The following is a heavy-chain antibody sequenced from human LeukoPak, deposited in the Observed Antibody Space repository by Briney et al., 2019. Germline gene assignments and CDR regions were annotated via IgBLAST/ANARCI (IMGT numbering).Heavy chain of an antibody. CDR1: GYTFTTYY. CDR2: INPSSGST. J-gene: IGHJ4*02. D-gene: IGHD6-13*01. Sequence: ASGKVSCKASGYTFTTYYMHWVRQAPGQGLEWRGIINPSSGSTTYAQSFQGRVTMTRDTSTTTVYMELSSLRSEDTAVYYCARGRIPATRSYFDYWGQGTLVTVSS. CDR3: ARGRIPATRSYFDY. V-gene: IGHV1-46*01.